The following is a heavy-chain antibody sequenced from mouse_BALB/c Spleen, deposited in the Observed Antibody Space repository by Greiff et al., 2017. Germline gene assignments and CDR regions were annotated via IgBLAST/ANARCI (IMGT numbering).Heavy chain of an antibody. CDR2: INPSNGRT. D-gene: IGHD2-4*01. J-gene: IGHJ4*01. CDR3: ARSTMITTAYAMDY. CDR1: GYTFTSYW. Sequence: QVQLQQSGAELVKPGASVKLSCKASGYTFTSYWMHWVKQRPGQGLEWIGEINPSNGRTNYNEKFKSKATLTVDKSSSTAYMQLSSLTSEDSAVYYCARSTMITTAYAMDYWGQGTSVTVSS. V-gene: IGHV1S81*02.